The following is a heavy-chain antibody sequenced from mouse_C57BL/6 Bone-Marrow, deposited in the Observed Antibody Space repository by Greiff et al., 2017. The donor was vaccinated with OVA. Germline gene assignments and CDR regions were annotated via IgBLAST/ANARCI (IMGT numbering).Heavy chain of an antibody. V-gene: IGHV1-15*01. J-gene: IGHJ2*01. D-gene: IGHD2-2*01. CDR3: TRRRIYYGNDDY. CDR1: GYTFTDYE. Sequence: VQLQQSGAELVRPGASVTLSCTASGYTFTDYEMHWVQQTPVHGLEWIGAIDPETGGTAYNQKFKGKAILTADKSSSTAYMELRSLTSEDSAVYYCTRRRIYYGNDDYWGQGTTLTVSS. CDR2: IDPETGGT.